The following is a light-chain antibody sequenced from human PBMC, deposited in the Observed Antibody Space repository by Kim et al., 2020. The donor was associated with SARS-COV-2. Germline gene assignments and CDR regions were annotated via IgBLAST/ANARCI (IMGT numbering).Light chain of an antibody. Sequence: EIVLTQSPATLSLSPGEGVTLSCGASQSVSSTYLAWYQQKPGLAPRLLIYDVSNRATGIPDRFSGSGSGTDFTLTISRLEPEDFAVYYCQQYSSSPLTFGQGTKVDIK. CDR3: QQYSSSPLT. CDR2: DVS. V-gene: IGKV3D-20*01. CDR1: QSVSSTY. J-gene: IGKJ1*01.